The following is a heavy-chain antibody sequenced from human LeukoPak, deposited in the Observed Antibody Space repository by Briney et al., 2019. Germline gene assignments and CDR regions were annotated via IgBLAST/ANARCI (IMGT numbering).Heavy chain of an antibody. V-gene: IGHV3-48*04. CDR2: ISSSGSTI. Sequence: GGSLRLSCAASAFTFSSYSMNWVRQAPGKGLEWVSYISSSGSTIYYADSVKGRFTISRDNAKNSLYLQMNSLRAEDTAVYYCARDGEAIAAAGLTNYFDYWGQGTLVTVSS. D-gene: IGHD6-13*01. CDR3: ARDGEAIAAAGLTNYFDY. CDR1: AFTFSSYS. J-gene: IGHJ4*02.